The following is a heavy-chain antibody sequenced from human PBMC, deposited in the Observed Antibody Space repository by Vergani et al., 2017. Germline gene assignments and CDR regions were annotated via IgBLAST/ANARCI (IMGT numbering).Heavy chain of an antibody. CDR1: GGSISSSSYY. CDR3: ARHRWPADFDS. CDR2: IYYSGST. V-gene: IGHV4-39*01. J-gene: IGHJ4*02. Sequence: QLQLQESGPGLVKPSETLSLTCTVSGGSISSSSYYWGWIRQPPGKGLEWIGSIYYSGSTYYNPSLKSRVTISVDTSKNQFSLKLSSVTAADTAVYYCARHRWPADFDSWGQGTLVTVSS. D-gene: IGHD5-24*01.